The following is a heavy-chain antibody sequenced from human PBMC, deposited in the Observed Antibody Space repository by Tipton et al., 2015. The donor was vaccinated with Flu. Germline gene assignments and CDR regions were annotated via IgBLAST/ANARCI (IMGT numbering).Heavy chain of an antibody. Sequence: GLVKPSETLSLTCSVYGGSFSGYYWTWIRQSPGKGLEWIGEINHSGSTQYNSSLKSRVTISLDKSKNQFSLRLVSMTATDTAVYYCARRDYSNYVSEPKNWFDPWGQGILVTVSS. J-gene: IGHJ5*02. D-gene: IGHD4-11*01. CDR3: ARRDYSNYVSEPKNWFDP. V-gene: IGHV4-34*01. CDR2: INHSGST. CDR1: GGSFSGYY.